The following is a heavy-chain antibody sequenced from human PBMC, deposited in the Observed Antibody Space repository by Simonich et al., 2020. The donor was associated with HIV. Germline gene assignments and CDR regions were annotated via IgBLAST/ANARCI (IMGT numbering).Heavy chain of an antibody. CDR3: YGDYGEYYFDH. V-gene: IGHV4-38-2*01. CDR2: IYLSGST. Sequence: QVQLQESGPGLVKPSETLSLTCAVSGYSISSGYYWGWIRQPPVKGLEWIGSIYLSGSTYCNPSLKSRVTISVDTSKNQFSLKMSSLTAADTAVYYCYGDYGEYYFDHWSQGTLVTVSS. CDR1: GYSISSGYY. D-gene: IGHD4-17*01. J-gene: IGHJ4*02.